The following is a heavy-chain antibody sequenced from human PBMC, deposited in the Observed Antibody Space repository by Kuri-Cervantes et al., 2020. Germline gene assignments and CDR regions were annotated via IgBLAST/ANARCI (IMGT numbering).Heavy chain of an antibody. CDR3: ARVRIMITFGGVGSFDY. Sequence: SVKVSCKASGGTFSSYAISWVRQAPGQGLEWMGGIIPIFGTANYAQKCQGRVTITADESTSTAYMELSSLRSDDTAVYYCARVRIMITFGGVGSFDYWGQGTLVTVSS. D-gene: IGHD3-16*01. J-gene: IGHJ4*02. V-gene: IGHV1-69*13. CDR1: GGTFSSYA. CDR2: IIPIFGTA.